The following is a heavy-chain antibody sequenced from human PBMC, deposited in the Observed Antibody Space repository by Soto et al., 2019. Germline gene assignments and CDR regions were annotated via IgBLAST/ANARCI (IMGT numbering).Heavy chain of an antibody. D-gene: IGHD3-16*01. CDR1: GFTFSSYW. CDR3: ARQGGRRTYYYYYGMDV. J-gene: IGHJ6*02. V-gene: IGHV3-7*01. CDR2: IKHDGSEK. Sequence: PGGSLRLSCTASGFTFSSYWMSWVRQAPGKGLEWVANIKHDGSEKNYVDSVKGRFTISTDNAKNSVFLQMNSLRAEDTAVYYCARQGGRRTYYYYYGMDVWGQGTTVTVS.